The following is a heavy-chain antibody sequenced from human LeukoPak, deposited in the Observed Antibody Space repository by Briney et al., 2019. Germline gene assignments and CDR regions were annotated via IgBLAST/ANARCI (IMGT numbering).Heavy chain of an antibody. D-gene: IGHD2-15*01. CDR1: GFTFSNYA. J-gene: IGHJ6*04. CDR3: ARERVVVVATTYYYYGMDV. CDR2: MSYDGTNK. V-gene: IGHV3-30*04. Sequence: PGRSLRLSCAASGFTFSNYAMHWVRQAPGKGLEWVAVMSYDGTNKYYADSVKGRFTISRDNSKNTLYLQMNSLRAEDTAVYYCARERVVVVATTYYYYGMDVWGKGITVTVSS.